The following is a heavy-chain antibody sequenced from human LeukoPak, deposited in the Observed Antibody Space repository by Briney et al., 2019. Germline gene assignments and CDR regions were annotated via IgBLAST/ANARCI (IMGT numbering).Heavy chain of an antibody. V-gene: IGHV3-20*04. Sequence: GGSLRLSRAASGFTFDDYGMSWVRQAPGKGLEWVSGINWNGGSTGYADSVKGRFTISRDNAKNSLYLQMNSLRAEDTALYYCARRMYYYDSRGYTYYFDNWGQGTLVTVSS. J-gene: IGHJ4*02. D-gene: IGHD3-22*01. CDR1: GFTFDDYG. CDR3: ARRMYYYDSRGYTYYFDN. CDR2: INWNGGST.